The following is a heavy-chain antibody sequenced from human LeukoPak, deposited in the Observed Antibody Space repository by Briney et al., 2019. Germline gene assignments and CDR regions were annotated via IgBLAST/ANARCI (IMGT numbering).Heavy chain of an antibody. CDR3: ARAGNIRFDY. V-gene: IGHV3-23*01. CDR2: FSGSGGST. J-gene: IGHJ4*02. CDR1: GFTFSSYA. D-gene: IGHD1/OR15-1a*01. Sequence: GGSLRLSCEASGFTFSSYAMSWVRQAPGKGLEWVPGFSGSGGSTYYADSVKGRFTISRDNSKNTLYLQMNSLRAEDTAVYYCARAGNIRFDYWGQGTLVTVSS.